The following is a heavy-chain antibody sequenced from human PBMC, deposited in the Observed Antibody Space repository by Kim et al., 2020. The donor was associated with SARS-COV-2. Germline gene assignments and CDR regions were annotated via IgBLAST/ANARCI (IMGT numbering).Heavy chain of an antibody. J-gene: IGHJ2*01. V-gene: IGHV3-23*01. D-gene: IGHD2-2*01. CDR2: IGDSGDKT. CDR3: AKRIIPTPGYWYFDL. Sequence: GGSLRLSCAASGFIFSSYAMTWVRQAPGKGLEWVSSIGDSGDKTFYADSVKGRFTISRDNSKNTLYLQMNSLKVEDTAVYYCAKRIIPTPGYWYFDLWGRGTLVTVSS. CDR1: GFIFSSYA.